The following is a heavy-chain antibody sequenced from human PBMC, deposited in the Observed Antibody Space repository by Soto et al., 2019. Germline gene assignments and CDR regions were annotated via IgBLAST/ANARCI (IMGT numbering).Heavy chain of an antibody. Sequence: QVQLVQSGAEVKKPGASVKVSCKASGYTFTSYGITWVRQAPGQGLEWMGGIIPIFGTANYAQKFQGRVTITADESKSTGYMELSSVRPKDTAVYYCGRGKYSGWWRYWFDPWGQGTLVTVS. J-gene: IGHJ5*02. D-gene: IGHD6-19*01. V-gene: IGHV1-69*13. CDR1: GYTFTSYG. CDR2: IIPIFGTA. CDR3: GRGKYSGWWRYWFDP.